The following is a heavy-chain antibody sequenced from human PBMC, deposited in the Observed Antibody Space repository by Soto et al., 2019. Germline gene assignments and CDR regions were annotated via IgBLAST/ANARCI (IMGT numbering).Heavy chain of an antibody. CDR3: ATQEVGRSNVYTFDP. CDR2: IYYSGST. J-gene: IGHJ5*02. Sequence: PSETLALTCTVSGGSISSSNYYWGWIRQPPGKGLEWIGSIYYSGSTYYNPSLKSRVTISVDTSKNQFSLKLSSVTAADTAVYYCATQEVGRSNVYTFDPWGQGTLGTVS. V-gene: IGHV4-39*01. D-gene: IGHD1-26*01. CDR1: GGSISSSNYY.